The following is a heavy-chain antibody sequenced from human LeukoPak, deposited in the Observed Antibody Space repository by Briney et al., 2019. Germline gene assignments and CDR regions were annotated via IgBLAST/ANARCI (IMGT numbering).Heavy chain of an antibody. CDR2: INPNSGGT. V-gene: IGHV1-2*02. CDR3: ARDRDYGDLNFDY. Sequence: ASVKVSCKASGYTFTGYYMHWVRQAPGQGLGWIGWINPNSGGTNYAQKFQGRVTMTRDTSISTAYMELSRLRSDDTAVYYCARDRDYGDLNFDYWGQGTLVTVSS. CDR1: GYTFTGYY. D-gene: IGHD4-17*01. J-gene: IGHJ4*02.